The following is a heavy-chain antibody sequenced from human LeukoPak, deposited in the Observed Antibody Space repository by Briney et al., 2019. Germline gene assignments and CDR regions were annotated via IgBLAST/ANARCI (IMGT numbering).Heavy chain of an antibody. CDR3: AKVPSTYYYGSGSYYNAPHYYYDYGMDV. D-gene: IGHD3-10*01. CDR2: ISYDGRNK. J-gene: IGHJ6*02. Sequence: GGSLPLSCAASGFTFSSYGMHWVRQAPGKGLEWVAVISYDGRNKYYADSVKGRFTISRDNSKNTLYPQMNSLRAEETAVYYCAKVPSTYYYGSGSYYNAPHYYYDYGMDVWGQGTT. CDR1: GFTFSSYG. V-gene: IGHV3-30*18.